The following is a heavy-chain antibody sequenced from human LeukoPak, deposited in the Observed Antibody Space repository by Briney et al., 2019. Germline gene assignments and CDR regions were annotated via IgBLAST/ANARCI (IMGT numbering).Heavy chain of an antibody. D-gene: IGHD2-15*01. CDR2: ISSSSNYI. CDR3: ARGKHSQTKTKRGQTDIVVVVAATPDY. CDR1: GFTFSSYS. V-gene: IGHV3-21*01. Sequence: GGSLRLSCAASGFTFSSYSMNWVRQAPEKGLEWVSSISSSSNYIYYADSVKGRFTISRDNAKNSLYLQMNSLRAEDTAVYYCARGKHSQTKTKRGQTDIVVVVAATPDYWGQGTLVTVSS. J-gene: IGHJ4*02.